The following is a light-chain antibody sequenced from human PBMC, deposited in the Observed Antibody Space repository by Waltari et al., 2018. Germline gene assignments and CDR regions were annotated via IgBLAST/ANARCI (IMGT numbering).Light chain of an antibody. CDR3: QAWDSSTANV. V-gene: IGLV3-1*01. CDR2: EDN. CDR1: ELGDKY. J-gene: IGLJ1*01. Sequence: SFALTQPPSVSVSPGLTASITCSGDELGDKYVCWYQQKPGQSPVLVIYEDNRRPSGIPERFSGSNSGNTATLTISGTQPMDEADDYCQAWDSSTANVFGTGTKVTVL.